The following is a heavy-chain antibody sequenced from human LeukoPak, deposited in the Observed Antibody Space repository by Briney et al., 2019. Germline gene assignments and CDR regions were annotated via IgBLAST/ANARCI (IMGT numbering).Heavy chain of an antibody. V-gene: IGHV3-23*01. CDR1: RYTFSNYA. CDR2: ISGSGGST. CDR3: GKDRPRTMGRGGCLDY. J-gene: IGHJ4*02. D-gene: IGHD3-10*01. Sequence: GGSLRLSCAASRYTFSNYAMSWGRQAPGKGLEWVSGISGSGGSTYYADSVKGRFTISRDNSKNTLYLQMNSLRAEDTAVYYCGKDRPRTMGRGGCLDYWGQGTLVTVSS.